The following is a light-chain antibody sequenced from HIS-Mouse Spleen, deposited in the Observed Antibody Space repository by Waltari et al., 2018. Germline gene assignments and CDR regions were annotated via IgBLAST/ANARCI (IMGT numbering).Light chain of an antibody. CDR1: SSDVGGYNY. Sequence: QSPLTQPASVSGSPGQSIPIPCTGPSSDVGGYNYVPWYHKHPGKAPKLMIYDVSNRPSGVSNRFSGSKSGNTASLTISGLQAEDEADYYCSSYTSSSFNVVFGGGTKLTVL. CDR3: SSYTSSSFNVV. CDR2: DVS. V-gene: IGLV2-14*03. J-gene: IGLJ2*01.